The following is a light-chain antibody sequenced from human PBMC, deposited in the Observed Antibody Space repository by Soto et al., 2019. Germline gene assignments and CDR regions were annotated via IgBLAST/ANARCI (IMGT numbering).Light chain of an antibody. CDR3: AVWDDSLNGAV. CDR2: SND. J-gene: IGLJ7*01. V-gene: IGLV1-44*01. Sequence: QSVLTQPPSASGTPGQTVTISCSGSSSNIGSNSVNWYRHVPGTAPKLLIYSNDLRPSGVPDRFSGSKSGTSVSLAISGLQSEHEGDYYCAVWDDSLNGAVFGGGTQLTVL. CDR1: SSNIGSNS.